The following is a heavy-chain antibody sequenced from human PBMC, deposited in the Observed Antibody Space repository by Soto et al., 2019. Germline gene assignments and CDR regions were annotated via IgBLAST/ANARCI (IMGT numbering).Heavy chain of an antibody. CDR3: PRDPMGSYYGSGSYYFDY. D-gene: IGHD3-10*01. CDR1: GFTFSSYA. CDR2: ISYDGSNK. J-gene: IGHJ4*02. V-gene: IGHV3-30-3*01. Sequence: QVQLVESGGGVVQPGRSLRLSCAASGFTFSSYAMHWVRQAPGKGLEWVAVISYDGSNKYYADSVKGRLTISRDNSKNTLYLQMNSLRAEDTAVYYCPRDPMGSYYGSGSYYFDYWGQGTLVTFSS.